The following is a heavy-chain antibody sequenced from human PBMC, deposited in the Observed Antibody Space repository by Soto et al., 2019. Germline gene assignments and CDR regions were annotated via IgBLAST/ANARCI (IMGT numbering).Heavy chain of an antibody. V-gene: IGHV3-23*01. D-gene: IGHD3-3*01. CDR2: ISGSGGGT. Sequence: EVQLLQSGGGLVQPGGSLRLSCAASGFTFSTFAMSWVRQAPGKGLEWVSAISGSGGGTYYADSVKGRFTISRDNSKNTLYLQMDSLTADDTAIYFCAKDSTYYDFWSAYSYWGQGARVTVSS. J-gene: IGHJ4*02. CDR1: GFTFSTFA. CDR3: AKDSTYYDFWSAYSY.